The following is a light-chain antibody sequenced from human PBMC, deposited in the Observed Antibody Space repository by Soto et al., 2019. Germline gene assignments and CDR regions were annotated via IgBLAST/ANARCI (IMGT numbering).Light chain of an antibody. CDR3: QQRSNWPPT. Sequence: EIVLTQSPATLSLSPGERATLSCRASQTVGSYLAWYQQKPGQAPRLLIYDASNRATGIPARFSGSGSGTDFTLTISSLEPEDVAVYYCQQRSNWPPTFGQGTKVEVK. V-gene: IGKV3-11*01. CDR2: DAS. J-gene: IGKJ1*01. CDR1: QTVGSY.